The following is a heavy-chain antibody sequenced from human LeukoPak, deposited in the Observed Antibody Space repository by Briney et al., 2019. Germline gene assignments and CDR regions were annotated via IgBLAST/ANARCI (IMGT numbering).Heavy chain of an antibody. J-gene: IGHJ5*02. Sequence: SETLSLTCTVSGYSLSSGYYWGWIRQPPGKGLEWIGSIYHSGSTYYNPSLKSRVTISVDTSKNQFSLKLSSVTAADTAVYYCARVAAAAGRRWFDPWGQGTLVTVSS. CDR1: GYSLSSGYY. CDR2: IYHSGST. CDR3: ARVAAAAGRRWFDP. D-gene: IGHD6-13*01. V-gene: IGHV4-38-2*02.